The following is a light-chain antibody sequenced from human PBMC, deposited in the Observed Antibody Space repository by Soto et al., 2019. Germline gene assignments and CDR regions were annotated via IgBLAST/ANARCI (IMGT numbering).Light chain of an antibody. Sequence: DIQMTQSPSYLSASVGDRVTITCRASQSITNYLNWYQQKPGKAPKLLIGAASSLQSGVPSRFSGSGSATDFTLTISSLQPEDFATYYCQQSYSTPRTFGQGTKLESK. CDR1: QSITNY. CDR2: AAS. V-gene: IGKV1-39*01. CDR3: QQSYSTPRT. J-gene: IGKJ1*01.